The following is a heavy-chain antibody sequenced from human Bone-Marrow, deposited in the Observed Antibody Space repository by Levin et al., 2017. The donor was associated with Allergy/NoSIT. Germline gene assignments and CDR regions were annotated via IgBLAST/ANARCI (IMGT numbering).Heavy chain of an antibody. V-gene: IGHV2-70*01. J-gene: IGHJ5*02. D-gene: IGHD2-2*01. CDR3: ARSSCISTSCYEEDNWFDP. Sequence: LSQTLSLTCTFSGFSLSTSGMCVSWIRQPPGKALEWLALIDWDDDKYYSTSLKTRLTISKDTSKNQVVLTMTNMDPVDTATYYCARSSCISTSCYEEDNWFDPWGQGTLVTVSS. CDR2: IDWDDDK. CDR1: GFSLSTSGMC.